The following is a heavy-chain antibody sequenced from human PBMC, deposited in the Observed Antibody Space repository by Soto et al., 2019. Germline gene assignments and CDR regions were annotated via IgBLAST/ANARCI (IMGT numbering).Heavy chain of an antibody. CDR1: GFTFGGYG. CDR3: ARYRAATDMADCEY. J-gene: IGHJ4*02. Sequence: GSLRLSCTGSGFTFGGYGLSWVRRSPGKGLEWVGAIRGKAYGGTTEYAASVRGRFIISRDDSKSTAYLQMNNVRTEDTAVYFCARYRAATDMADCEYWGKGKLVSVSA. CDR2: IRGKAYGGTT. V-gene: IGHV3-49*04. D-gene: IGHD2-2*01.